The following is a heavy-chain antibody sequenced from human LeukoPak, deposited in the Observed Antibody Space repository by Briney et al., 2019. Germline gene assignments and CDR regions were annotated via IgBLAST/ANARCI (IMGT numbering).Heavy chain of an antibody. Sequence: SETLSLTCAVSGGSISSGGYSWSWIRQPPGKGLEWIGYIYHSGSTYYNPSLKSRVTISVDRSKNQFSLKLSSVTAADTAVYYCAREAPDTTMVLDYWGQGTLVTVSS. D-gene: IGHD5-18*01. V-gene: IGHV4-30-2*01. CDR2: IYHSGST. CDR3: AREAPDTTMVLDY. J-gene: IGHJ4*02. CDR1: GGSISSGGYS.